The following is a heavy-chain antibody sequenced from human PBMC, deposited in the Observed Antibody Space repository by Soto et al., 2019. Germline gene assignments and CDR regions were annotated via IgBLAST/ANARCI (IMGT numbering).Heavy chain of an antibody. CDR1: GFTFDDYA. J-gene: IGHJ4*02. D-gene: IGHD4-17*01. CDR2: ISYDGSNK. CDR3: ARTYGDYYFDY. Sequence: VQLVESGGGLVQPGRSLRLSCAASGFTFDDYAMHWVRQAPGKGLEWVAVISYDGSNKYYADSVKGRFTISRDNSKNTLYLQMNSLRAEDTAVYYCARTYGDYYFDYWGQGTLVTVSS. V-gene: IGHV3-30-3*01.